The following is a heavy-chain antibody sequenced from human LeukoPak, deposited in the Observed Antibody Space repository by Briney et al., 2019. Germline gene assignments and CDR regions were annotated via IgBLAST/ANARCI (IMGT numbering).Heavy chain of an antibody. J-gene: IGHJ4*02. D-gene: IGHD7-27*01. CDR2: IGGSGGDI. CDR3: AIDPNWGIHY. Sequence: GGSLRLSCVASGFTFSDYAMYWVRQPPGKGLEWVSIIGGSGGDIHYADSVKGRFTISRDNSKNTLYLQMNSLRVEDTAIYYCAIDPNWGIHYWGQGVLVTVSS. CDR1: GFTFSDYA. V-gene: IGHV3-23*01.